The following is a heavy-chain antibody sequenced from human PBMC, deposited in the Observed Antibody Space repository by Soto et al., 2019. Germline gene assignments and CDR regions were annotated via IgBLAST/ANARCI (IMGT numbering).Heavy chain of an antibody. Sequence: EVQLVESGGGLVQPGGSLRLSCAASGFTFRTYSMNWVRQAPGKGLEWVSYISSSSSTIYYADSVKGRFTISRDNAKNSLYLLMNCLRAEDTAVYYCARDSPGPFDIWGQGTMVTVSS. V-gene: IGHV3-48*01. D-gene: IGHD3-10*01. CDR3: ARDSPGPFDI. J-gene: IGHJ3*02. CDR2: ISSSSSTI. CDR1: GFTFRTYS.